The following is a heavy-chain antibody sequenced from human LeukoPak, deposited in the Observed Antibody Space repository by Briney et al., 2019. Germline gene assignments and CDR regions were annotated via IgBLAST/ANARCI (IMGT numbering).Heavy chain of an antibody. D-gene: IGHD3-22*01. Sequence: SETLSLTCTVSDGSLSSSNWWSWVRQPPGKGLEWIGEIYHSGSTNYNPSLKSRVTISVDKSKNQFSLKLSSVTAADTAVYYCARGYYDSSASMGMDVWGQGTTVTVSS. CDR2: IYHSGST. CDR3: ARGYYDSSASMGMDV. CDR1: DGSLSSSNW. V-gene: IGHV4-4*02. J-gene: IGHJ6*02.